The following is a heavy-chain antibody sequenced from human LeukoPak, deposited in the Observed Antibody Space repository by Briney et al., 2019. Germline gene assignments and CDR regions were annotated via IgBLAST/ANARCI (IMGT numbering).Heavy chain of an antibody. CDR2: IYCSRST. V-gene: IGHV4-59*01. CDR1: GGSISSYY. J-gene: IGHJ3*02. Sequence: SETLSLTCTVSGGSISSYYWSWIRQPPGKGLEWIGYIYCSRSTNYNPSLKSRVTISVDTSKNQFSLKLSSVTAADTAVYYCARVFAPDAFDIWGQGTMVTVSS. CDR3: ARVFAPDAFDI.